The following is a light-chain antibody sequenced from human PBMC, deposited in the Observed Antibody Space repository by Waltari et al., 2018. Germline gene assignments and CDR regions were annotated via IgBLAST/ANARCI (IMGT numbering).Light chain of an antibody. Sequence: EIVLTKSPGTASLSPGERVTLSCRASQRVGSSSLAWYQQKPGQAPRLVIYRASRRATGIPDRFSGSGSGTDFSLTISRLEPEDFAVYYWQQHGTLPATFGQGTKVEIK. J-gene: IGKJ1*01. CDR1: QRVGSSS. CDR2: RAS. V-gene: IGKV3-20*01. CDR3: QQHGTLPAT.